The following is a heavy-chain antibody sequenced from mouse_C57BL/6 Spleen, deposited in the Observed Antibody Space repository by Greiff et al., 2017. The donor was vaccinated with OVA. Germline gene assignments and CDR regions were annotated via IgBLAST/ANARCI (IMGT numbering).Heavy chain of an antibody. J-gene: IGHJ2*01. D-gene: IGHD2-4*01. CDR3: ARGIYDYDLDY. V-gene: IGHV5-16*01. Sequence: EVHLVESEGGLVQPGSSMKLSCTASGFTFSDYYMAWVRQVPDTCLEWVANINYDGSSTYYLDSLKSRFIISRDNAKNILYLQMSSLKSEDTATYYCARGIYDYDLDYWGQGTTLTVSS. CDR2: INYDGSST. CDR1: GFTFSDYY.